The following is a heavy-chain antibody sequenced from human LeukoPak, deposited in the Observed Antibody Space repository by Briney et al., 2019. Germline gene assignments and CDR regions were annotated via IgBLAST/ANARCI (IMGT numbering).Heavy chain of an antibody. CDR1: GFTFSSYS. CDR3: ARDYYGSGSYFDY. V-gene: IGHV3-48*01. J-gene: IGHJ4*02. CDR2: ISSSSSTI. Sequence: PGGSLRLSCAASGFTFSSYSMNWVRQAPGKGLEWVSYISSSSSTIYYAGSVKGRFTISRDNAKNSLYLQMNSLRAEDTAVYYCARDYYGSGSYFDYWGQGTLVTVSS. D-gene: IGHD3-10*01.